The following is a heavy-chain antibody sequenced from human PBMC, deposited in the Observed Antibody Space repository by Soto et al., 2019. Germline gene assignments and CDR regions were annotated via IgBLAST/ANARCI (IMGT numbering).Heavy chain of an antibody. V-gene: IGHV3-21*01. D-gene: IGHD3-10*01. J-gene: IGHJ3*02. CDR2: ISSSSSYI. CDR1: GFTFSSYS. Sequence: EVQLVESGGGLVKPGGSLRLSCAASGFTFSSYSMNWVRQAPGKGLEWVSSISSSSSYIYYADSEKGRFTISRDNAKNSLYLQMNSLRAEDTAVYYCARDLEYYYGSGSTGAFDIWGQGTMVTVSS. CDR3: ARDLEYYYGSGSTGAFDI.